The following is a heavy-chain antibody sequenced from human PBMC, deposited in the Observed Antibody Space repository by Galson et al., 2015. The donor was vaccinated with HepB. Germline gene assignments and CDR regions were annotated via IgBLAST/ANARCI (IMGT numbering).Heavy chain of an antibody. CDR1: GYTFTSYN. CDR3: ARSGDCSGGSCYSGY. V-gene: IGHV1-18*04. D-gene: IGHD2-15*01. J-gene: IGHJ4*02. CDR2: ISAYNGNT. Sequence: SVKVSCKASGYTFTSYNISWVRQAPGQGLEWMGWISAYNGNTNYAQKLQGRVTMTTGTSTSTAYMELRSLRSDDTAVYYCARSGDCSGGSCYSGYWGQGTLVTVSS.